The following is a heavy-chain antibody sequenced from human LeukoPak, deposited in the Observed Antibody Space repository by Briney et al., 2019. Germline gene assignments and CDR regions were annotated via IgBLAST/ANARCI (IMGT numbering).Heavy chain of an antibody. CDR2: IYPNSGGT. Sequence: GASVKVSCKASGYTFTGYYMHSVRQAPGQGLEWMGWIYPNSGGTNYAQKFQGRVTMTRDTSISTAYMELSRLRSDDTAVYYCARDSPSRYCSGGSCPFDYWGQGTLVTVSS. CDR3: ARDSPSRYCSGGSCPFDY. V-gene: IGHV1-2*02. D-gene: IGHD2-15*01. J-gene: IGHJ4*02. CDR1: GYTFTGYY.